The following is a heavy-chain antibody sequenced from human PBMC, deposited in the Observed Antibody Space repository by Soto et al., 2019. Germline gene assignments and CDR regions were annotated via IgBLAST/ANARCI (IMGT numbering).Heavy chain of an antibody. CDR3: ARESMVRGVIGY. V-gene: IGHV4-61*01. J-gene: IGHJ4*02. CDR2: IYYSGST. CDR1: GGSVSSGSYY. Sequence: SETLSLTCTVSGGSVSSGSYYWSWIRQPPGKGLEWIGYIYYSGSTNYNPSLKSRVTISVDTSKNQFSLKLSSVTAADTAVYYCARESMVRGVIGYWGQGTLVTVSS. D-gene: IGHD3-10*01.